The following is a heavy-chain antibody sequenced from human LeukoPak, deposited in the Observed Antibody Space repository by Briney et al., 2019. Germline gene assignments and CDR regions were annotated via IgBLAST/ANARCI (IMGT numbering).Heavy chain of an antibody. CDR3: ARGQVPAARGYNWFDP. CDR2: INARGDT. Sequence: SETLSLTCAVYGWSFNDHYWNWTRQPPGKGLEWIGEINARGDTNFNPSLKSRVTISVDTSKNQFSLTLTSMIAADTAVYYCARGQVPAARGYNWFDPWGQGTLVTVSS. V-gene: IGHV4-34*01. D-gene: IGHD2-2*01. J-gene: IGHJ5*02. CDR1: GWSFNDHY.